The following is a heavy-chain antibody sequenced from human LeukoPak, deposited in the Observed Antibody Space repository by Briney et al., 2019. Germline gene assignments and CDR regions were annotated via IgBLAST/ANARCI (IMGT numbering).Heavy chain of an antibody. V-gene: IGHV1-69*04. CDR3: ARGGCSSTSCNPEDY. J-gene: IGHJ4*02. D-gene: IGHD2-2*01. Sequence: GSSVKVSCKASGGTFSSYAISWVRQAPGQGLEWMGRIIPILGIANYAQKFQGRVTITADKSTSTAYMELSSLRSEDTAVYYCARGGCSSTSCNPEDYWGQGTPVTVSS. CDR2: IIPILGIA. CDR1: GGTFSSYA.